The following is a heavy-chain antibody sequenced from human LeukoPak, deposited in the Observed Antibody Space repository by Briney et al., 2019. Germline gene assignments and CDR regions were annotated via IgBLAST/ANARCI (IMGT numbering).Heavy chain of an antibody. Sequence: ASVKVSCKASGYTFTSYYMHWVRQAPGQGLEWMGIINPSGGSTSYAQKFQGRVTMTRDTSTSTVYMELSSLRSEDTDVYYCAREVSSGWYGGGWGTHPTLFDYWGQGTLVTVSS. V-gene: IGHV1-46*01. CDR2: INPSGGST. CDR1: GYTFTSYY. J-gene: IGHJ4*02. D-gene: IGHD6-19*01. CDR3: AREVSSGWYGGGWGTHPTLFDY.